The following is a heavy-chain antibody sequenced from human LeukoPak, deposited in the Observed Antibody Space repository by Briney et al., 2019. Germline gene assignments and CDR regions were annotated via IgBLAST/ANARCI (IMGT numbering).Heavy chain of an antibody. Sequence: ASVKVSCKASGYTFISYGISWVRQAPGQGLEWMGWISAYNGNTNYAQKLQGRVTMTTDTSTSTAYMELRSLRSDDTAVYYCARGDSSGWYRTAFDYWGQGTLVTVSS. CDR3: ARGDSSGWYRTAFDY. J-gene: IGHJ4*02. CDR1: GYTFISYG. D-gene: IGHD6-19*01. CDR2: ISAYNGNT. V-gene: IGHV1-18*01.